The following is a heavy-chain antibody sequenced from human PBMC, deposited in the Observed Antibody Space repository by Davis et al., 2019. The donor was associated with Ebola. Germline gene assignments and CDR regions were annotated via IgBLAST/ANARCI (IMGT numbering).Heavy chain of an antibody. Sequence: GESLKISCAASGFTLSSYWMSWVRQAPGKGLQWVANINQDGSEKNYVDSVKGRFTISRDNARNSLYLQMNSLRAEDTAVYYCARDAVTTIDYWGQGTLVTVSS. V-gene: IGHV3-7*01. CDR1: GFTLSSYW. CDR3: ARDAVTTIDY. D-gene: IGHD4-17*01. J-gene: IGHJ4*02. CDR2: INQDGSEK.